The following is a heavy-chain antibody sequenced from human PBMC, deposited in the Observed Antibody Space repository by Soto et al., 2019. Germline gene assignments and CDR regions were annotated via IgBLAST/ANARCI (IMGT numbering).Heavy chain of an antibody. CDR1: GFTFSSYS. J-gene: IGHJ4*02. CDR2: ISGSSSTI. Sequence: PGGSLRLSCAASGFTFSSYSMNWVRQAPGKGLEWVSYISGSSSTIYYADSMKGRFTISRDNAKNSLYLQMNSLRAEDTAVYYCARDRSLRYFDWFHYWGQGTLVTVSS. V-gene: IGHV3-48*01. D-gene: IGHD3-9*01. CDR3: ARDRSLRYFDWFHY.